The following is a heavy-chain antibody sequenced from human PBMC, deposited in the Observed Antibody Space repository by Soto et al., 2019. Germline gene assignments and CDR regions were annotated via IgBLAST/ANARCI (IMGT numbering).Heavy chain of an antibody. V-gene: IGHV1-69*01. Sequence: QVQLVQSGAEVKKPGSSVKVSCKASGGTFSSYAISWVRQAPGQGLEWMGGIIPIFGTANYAQKLQGRVTITADESTSTAYMELSSLRSEDTAVYYCAREAGDIVVVVAAKGWFDPWGQGTLVTVSS. CDR2: IIPIFGTA. D-gene: IGHD2-15*01. J-gene: IGHJ5*02. CDR1: GGTFSSYA. CDR3: AREAGDIVVVVAAKGWFDP.